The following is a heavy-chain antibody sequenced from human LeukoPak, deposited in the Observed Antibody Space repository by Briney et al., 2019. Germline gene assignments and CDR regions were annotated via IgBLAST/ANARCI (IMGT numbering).Heavy chain of an antibody. J-gene: IGHJ4*01. CDR2: IRFDGSVK. CDR3: AKDLYGSGWTPDY. V-gene: IGHV3-30*02. CDR1: GFTFSSYG. Sequence: GGSLRLSCAASGFTFSSYGIHWVRQAPGKGLEWVAFIRFDGSVKYYADSVKGRFTISRDNSKNTLYLQMNNVRAEDTAVYYCAKDLYGSGWTPDYWGHGTLLTVTS. D-gene: IGHD6-19*01.